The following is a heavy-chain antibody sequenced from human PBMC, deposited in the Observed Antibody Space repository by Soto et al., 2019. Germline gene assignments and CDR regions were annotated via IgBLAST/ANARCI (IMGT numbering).Heavy chain of an antibody. J-gene: IGHJ4*02. CDR1: GFTFTAYT. Sequence: EVQLVESGGGLVKPGGSLRLSCAASGFTFTAYTMNWVRQAPGKGLEWVSSITSSRNYIYYADSVKGRFNISRDNAKKSLYLQMNSLRAEDTAVCYCARGQYSSTNDYWGQGTLVTVSS. CDR3: ARGQYSSTNDY. D-gene: IGHD6-13*01. V-gene: IGHV3-21*01. CDR2: ITSSRNYI.